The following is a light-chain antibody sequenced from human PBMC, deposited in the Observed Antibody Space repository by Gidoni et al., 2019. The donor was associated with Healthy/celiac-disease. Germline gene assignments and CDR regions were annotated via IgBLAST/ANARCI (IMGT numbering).Light chain of an antibody. V-gene: IGKV1-8*01. J-gene: IGKJ1*01. CDR3: QQYYSYPPT. CDR2: AAS. Sequence: AIRMTPSPSSFSASTGDRVTITCRASQGISSYLAWYQQKPGKAPKLLIYAASTLQSGVPSRFSGSGPGTDFTLTISCLQSEDFATYYCQQYYSYPPTFGQGTKVEIK. CDR1: QGISSY.